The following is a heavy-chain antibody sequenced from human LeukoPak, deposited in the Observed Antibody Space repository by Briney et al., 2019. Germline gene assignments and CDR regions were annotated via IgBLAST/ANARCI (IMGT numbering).Heavy chain of an antibody. J-gene: IGHJ6*03. V-gene: IGHV4-39*07. CDR2: IYYSGST. Sequence: SETLSLTCTVSGGSISSSSYYWGWIRQPPGKGLEWIGSIYYSGSTYYNPSLKSRVTISVDTSKNQFSLKLSSVTAADTAVYYCAREYSDSSYYYYYMDVWGKGTTVTVSS. CDR3: AREYSDSSYYYYYMDV. CDR1: GGSISSSSYY. D-gene: IGHD5-18*01.